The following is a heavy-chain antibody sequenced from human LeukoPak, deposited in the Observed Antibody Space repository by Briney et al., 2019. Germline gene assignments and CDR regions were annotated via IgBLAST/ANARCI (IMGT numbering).Heavy chain of an antibody. Sequence: ASVTVSCKASGYTFTGYYMHWVRQAPGQGLEWVGWINPNNGGTNYEQKFQGRVTMTRDTSISTAYMELSRLRSDDTAVYYCARESECKVSSPNRIAAAGTCGYLASDYWDQGTLVTVSS. V-gene: IGHV1-2*02. CDR1: GYTFTGYY. J-gene: IGHJ4*02. D-gene: IGHD6-13*01. CDR3: ARESECKVSSPNRIAAAGTCGYLASDY. CDR2: INPNNGGT.